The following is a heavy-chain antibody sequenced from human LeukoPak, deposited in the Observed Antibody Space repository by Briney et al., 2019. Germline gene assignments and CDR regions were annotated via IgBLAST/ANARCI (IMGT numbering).Heavy chain of an antibody. D-gene: IGHD2-15*01. CDR3: ARDPGGSSRFDY. CDR1: GFTFSSYA. CDR2: IPYDGSNK. V-gene: IGHV3-30*04. J-gene: IGHJ4*02. Sequence: GRSLRLSCAASGFTFSSYAMHWVRQAPGKGLEWVAVIPYDGSNKYYADSVKGRFTISRDNSKNTLYLQMNSLRAEDTAVYYCARDPGGSSRFDYWGQGTLVTVSS.